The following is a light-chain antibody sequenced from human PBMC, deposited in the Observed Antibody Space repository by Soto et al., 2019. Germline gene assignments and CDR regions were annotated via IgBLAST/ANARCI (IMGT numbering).Light chain of an antibody. CDR3: QQYINWPRT. Sequence: EIVLTQSPVTLSVSPGERVTLSCRASQRLSSNLAWYQQRPDQAPRLLIYGASIRATDIPARFIGSGSGTEFTLTISSLQSEDFAVYYCQQYINWPRTFGQGTKVDIK. V-gene: IGKV3-15*01. J-gene: IGKJ1*01. CDR1: QRLSSN. CDR2: GAS.